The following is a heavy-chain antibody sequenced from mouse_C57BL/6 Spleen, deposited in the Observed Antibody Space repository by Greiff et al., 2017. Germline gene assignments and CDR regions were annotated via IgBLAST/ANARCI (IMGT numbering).Heavy chain of an antibody. CDR3: ATNWDGGY. V-gene: IGHV1-82*01. CDR2: IYPGDGDT. J-gene: IGHJ2*01. Sequence: QVQLQQSGPELVKPGASVKISCKASGYAFSSSWMNWVKQRPGKGLEWIGRIYPGDGDTKYNGKFKGKATLTADKSSSTAYMQLSSLTSDDSAVYFCATNWDGGYWGQGTTLTVSS. CDR1: GYAFSSSW. D-gene: IGHD4-1*01.